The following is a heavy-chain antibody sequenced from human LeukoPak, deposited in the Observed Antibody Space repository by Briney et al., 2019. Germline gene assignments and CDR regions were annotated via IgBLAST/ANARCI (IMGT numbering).Heavy chain of an antibody. CDR1: GYTFTSYG. CDR3: ARDKFPPRSTAAYYYYGMDV. Sequence: ASVKVSCKASGYTFTSYGISWVRQAPGQGLKWMGWISAYNGNTNYAQKLQGRVTMTTDTSTSTAYMELRSLRSDDTAVYYCARDKFPPRSTAAYYYYGMDVWGQGTTVTVSS. CDR2: ISAYNGNT. J-gene: IGHJ6*02. D-gene: IGHD2-2*01. V-gene: IGHV1-18*01.